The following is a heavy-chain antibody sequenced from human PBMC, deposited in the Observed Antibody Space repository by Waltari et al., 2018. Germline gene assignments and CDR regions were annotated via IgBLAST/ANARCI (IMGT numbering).Heavy chain of an antibody. CDR3: ARGTAVAATSAFDY. Sequence: QVQLVQSGAEVKKPGASVTVSCKASGYTFTSYDINWVRQATGQGLEWMGWINPNRGNTGYAQKCQGRGTMTRNTALSTAYMERSSLRSEDTAVYYCARGTAVAATSAFDYWGQGTLVTVSS. CDR1: GYTFTSYD. CDR2: INPNRGNT. D-gene: IGHD6-19*01. J-gene: IGHJ4*02. V-gene: IGHV1-8*01.